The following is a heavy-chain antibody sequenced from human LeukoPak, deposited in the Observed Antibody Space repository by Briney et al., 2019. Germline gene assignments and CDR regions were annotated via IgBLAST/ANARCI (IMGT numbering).Heavy chain of an antibody. J-gene: IGHJ4*02. CDR2: IIPIFGTA. D-gene: IGHD2-2*01. CDR3: ARDSHCSSTSCYPDY. V-gene: IGHV1-69*13. Sequence: SVKVSCKASGGTFSSYAISWVRQAPGQGLEWMGGIIPIFGTANYAQKFQGRVTITADESTSTAYMELSSLRSEDTAVYYCARDSHCSSTSCYPDYWGQGTLDTVSS. CDR1: GGTFSSYA.